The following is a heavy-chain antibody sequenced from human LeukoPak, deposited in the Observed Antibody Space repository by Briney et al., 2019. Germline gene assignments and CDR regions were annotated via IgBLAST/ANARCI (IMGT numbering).Heavy chain of an antibody. CDR2: ISYDGSQK. V-gene: IGHV3-30*03. CDR1: GFIFSDYG. J-gene: IGHJ4*02. D-gene: IGHD3-16*01. Sequence: GGSLRLSCAASGFIFSDYGLHWVRQAPGKGLEWVALISYDGSQKNFADSVKGRFTTSRDNSKFTMYLEMNSLRAEDTDVYFCARDKDGWGIHDFWGQGTLVTVSS. CDR3: ARDKDGWGIHDF.